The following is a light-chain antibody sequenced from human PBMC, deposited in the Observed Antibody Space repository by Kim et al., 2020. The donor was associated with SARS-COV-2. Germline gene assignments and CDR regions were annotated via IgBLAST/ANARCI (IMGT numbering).Light chain of an antibody. CDR1: QSVGTY. Sequence: PGERATLSGRASQSVGTYLAWYQQKPGQAPRLLIYDASKRATGIPARFRGSGSGTDFTLTIGTLEPEDSAVYYCQQRGNFGQGTRLEIK. CDR3: QQRGN. V-gene: IGKV3-11*01. CDR2: DAS. J-gene: IGKJ5*01.